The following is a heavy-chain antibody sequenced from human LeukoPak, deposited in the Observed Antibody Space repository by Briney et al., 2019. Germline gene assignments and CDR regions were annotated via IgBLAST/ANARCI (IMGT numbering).Heavy chain of an antibody. V-gene: IGHV5-10-1*01. CDR1: GYSFTSYW. CDR3: ARGGHYDILTGPITFDY. CDR2: IDPSDSYT. Sequence: GESLKISCKGSGYSFTSYWISWVRQMPGKGLEWMGRIDPSDSYTNYSPSFQGHVTISADKSISTAYLQWSSLEASDTAMYYCARGGHYDILTGPITFDYWGQGTLVTVSS. D-gene: IGHD3-9*01. J-gene: IGHJ4*02.